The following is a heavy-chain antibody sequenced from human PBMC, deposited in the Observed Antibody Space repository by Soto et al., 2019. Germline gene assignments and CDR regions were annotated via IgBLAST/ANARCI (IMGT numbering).Heavy chain of an antibody. CDR3: ARQGRDGHNQGYGMDV. CDR1: GDSFNTYW. CDR2: THPGDSET. V-gene: IGHV5-51*01. Sequence: ELHLVQSGAEVRKSGEALKISCKGSGDSFNTYWIAWVRQMPGKGLEWMGITHPGDSETSYSPSFEGQVTISADKSISTAYLQWSSLKASDTAMYYCARQGRDGHNQGYGMDVWGQGTTVTVSS. J-gene: IGHJ6*02.